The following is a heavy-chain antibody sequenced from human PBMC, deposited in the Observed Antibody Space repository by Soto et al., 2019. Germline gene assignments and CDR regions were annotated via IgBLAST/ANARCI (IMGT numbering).Heavy chain of an antibody. CDR2: FDPEDGET. CDR1: GYTLTELS. Sequence: GASVKVSCKVSGYTLTELSMHWVRQAPGKGLEWMGGFDPEDGETIYAQKFQGRVTMTEDTSTDTAYMELSSLRSEDTAVYYCATLNYDILSRSDWFDPWGQGTLVTVS. J-gene: IGHJ5*02. V-gene: IGHV1-24*01. D-gene: IGHD3-9*01. CDR3: ATLNYDILSRSDWFDP.